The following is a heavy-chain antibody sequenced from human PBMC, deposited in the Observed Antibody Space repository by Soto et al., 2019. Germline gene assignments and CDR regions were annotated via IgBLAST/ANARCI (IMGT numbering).Heavy chain of an antibody. CDR1: GFTFSSYG. J-gene: IGHJ5*02. CDR2: ISYDGSNK. Sequence: SXGSRRLSFSPAGFTFSSYGMHWVRQAPGRGLEWVAVISYDGSNKYYADSVKGRLTISRDNSKNTLYPQMNSLRAEDTAVYYCAKVPSPYSSGSGYWVDPWGQGTLVTVSS. CDR3: AKVPSPYSSGSGYWVDP. V-gene: IGHV3-30*18. D-gene: IGHD6-19*01.